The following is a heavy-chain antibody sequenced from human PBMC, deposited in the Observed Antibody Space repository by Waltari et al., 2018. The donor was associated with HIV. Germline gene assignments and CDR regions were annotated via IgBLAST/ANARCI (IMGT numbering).Heavy chain of an antibody. CDR2: FWSDGVEI. CDR3: ARGYSSSRWIPLYH. CDR1: GFTFSNFV. Sequence: QVQLVESGGGVVQPGTSLALSCAGSGFTFSNFVISWVRQSPAKGLDCLAVFWSDGVEISYADSVKGRFTISKDSSQKTLYLHLTSLRAEDTALYYCARGYSSSRWIPLYHWGRGTLVTVSS. D-gene: IGHD6-6*01. V-gene: IGHV3-33*01. J-gene: IGHJ1*01.